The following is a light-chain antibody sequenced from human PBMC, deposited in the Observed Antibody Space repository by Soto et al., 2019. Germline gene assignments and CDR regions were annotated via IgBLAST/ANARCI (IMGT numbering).Light chain of an antibody. V-gene: IGLV2-14*03. J-gene: IGLJ2*01. CDR1: SSDVGISDY. CDR3: SSYTATSTLV. Sequence: QSALTQPASVSGSPGQSITISCTGTSSDVGISDYVSWYQQHPGKAPKVMIADVSNRPSGVSYRFSGPKSGNTASLTISGLQAEDEADYYCSSYTATSTLVFGGGTKLTVL. CDR2: DVS.